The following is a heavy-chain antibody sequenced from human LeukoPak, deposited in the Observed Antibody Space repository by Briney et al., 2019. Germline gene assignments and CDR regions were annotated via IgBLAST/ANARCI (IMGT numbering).Heavy chain of an antibody. CDR1: GFTFSDYY. CDR3: ARDPRPGYSSGWYSDY. Sequence: GGSLRLSCAASGFTFSDYYMSWIRQAPGKGLEWVSYISSSGSTIYYADSVKGRFTISRDNAKNSLYLQMNSLRAEDTAVYYCARDPRPGYSSGWYSDYWGQGTLVTVSS. CDR2: ISSSGSTI. V-gene: IGHV3-11*01. J-gene: IGHJ4*02. D-gene: IGHD6-19*01.